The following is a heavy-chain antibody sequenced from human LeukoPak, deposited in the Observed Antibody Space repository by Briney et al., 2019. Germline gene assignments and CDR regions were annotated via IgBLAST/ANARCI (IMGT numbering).Heavy chain of an antibody. J-gene: IGHJ4*02. CDR1: GYSISSGYY. Sequence: SSETLSLTCTVSGYSISSGYYWSWIRQPPGKGLEWIGEINHSGSTNYNPSLKSRVTISVDTSKNQFSLKLSSVTAADTAVYYCARGGIPGCFDYWGQGTLVTVSS. V-gene: IGHV4-38-2*02. CDR3: ARGGIPGCFDY. D-gene: IGHD2-21*01. CDR2: INHSGST.